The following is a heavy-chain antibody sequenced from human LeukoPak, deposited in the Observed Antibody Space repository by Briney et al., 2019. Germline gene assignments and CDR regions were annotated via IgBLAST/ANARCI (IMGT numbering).Heavy chain of an antibody. CDR1: GGSISSSSYY. CDR2: IYTSGST. D-gene: IGHD3-22*01. V-gene: IGHV4-61*02. J-gene: IGHJ3*02. CDR3: ARGRYYYDSSGPDAFDI. Sequence: PSETLSLTCTVSGGSISSSSYYWSWIRQPAGKGLEWIGRIYTSGSTNYNPSLKSRVTMSVDTSKNQFSLKLSSVTAADTAVYYCARGRYYYDSSGPDAFDIWGQGTMVTVSS.